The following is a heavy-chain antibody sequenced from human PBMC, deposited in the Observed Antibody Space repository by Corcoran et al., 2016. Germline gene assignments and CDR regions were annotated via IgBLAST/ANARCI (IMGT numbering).Heavy chain of an antibody. CDR2: MNHSGST. CDR1: GGSFSGYY. Sequence: QVQLQQWGAGLLKPSETLSLTCAVYGGSFSGYYWSWIRQPPGKGLEGIGEMNHSGSTNYNPSLKSRVTISVDTSKNQVSLKLSSVTAADTAMDYCAIGRGDSYCYRDYWGQGTLVTVSS. CDR3: AIGRGDSYCYRDY. J-gene: IGHJ4*02. V-gene: IGHV4-34*01. D-gene: IGHD5-18*01.